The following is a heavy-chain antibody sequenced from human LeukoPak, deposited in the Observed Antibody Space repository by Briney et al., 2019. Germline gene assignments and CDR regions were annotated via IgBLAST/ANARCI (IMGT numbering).Heavy chain of an antibody. Sequence: SETLSLTCTVSGGSIRSGNYYWNWIRQHPGKGLEWIGYIFYSGSTYYNPSLKSRVTISVDTSKNQFSLKLSSVTAADTAVYYCARAAPGYTVRFDYWGQGTLVTVSS. CDR3: ARAAPGYTVRFDY. CDR1: GGSIRSGNYY. J-gene: IGHJ4*02. V-gene: IGHV4-31*03. D-gene: IGHD6-13*01. CDR2: IFYSGST.